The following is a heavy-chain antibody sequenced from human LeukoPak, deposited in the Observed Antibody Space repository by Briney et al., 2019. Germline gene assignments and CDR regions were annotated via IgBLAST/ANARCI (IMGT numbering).Heavy chain of an antibody. J-gene: IGHJ3*02. D-gene: IGHD1-1*01. CDR3: ARVNWNDAFDI. Sequence: SETLSLTCTVSGGSINFYYWSWIRQSPGKGLEWIGNIYYSGSINYNPSLKSRVTISVDTSKNQFSLKLSSVTAADTAVYYCARVNWNDAFDIWGQGTMVTVSS. CDR2: IYYSGSI. CDR1: GGSINFYY. V-gene: IGHV4-59*08.